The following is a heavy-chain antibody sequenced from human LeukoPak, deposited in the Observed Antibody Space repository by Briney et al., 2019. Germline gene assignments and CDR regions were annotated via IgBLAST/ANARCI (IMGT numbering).Heavy chain of an antibody. J-gene: IGHJ2*01. CDR2: IYTSGIT. Sequence: PSETLSLTCSVSGGSISSYYWSWIRQPAGKGLEWIGRIYTSGITNYNSSLKSRVTISVDTSKNQFSLKLSSVTAADTAVYYCARHRMISAGGYFDLWGRGTLVTVSS. CDR3: ARHRMISAGGYFDL. CDR1: GGSISSYY. V-gene: IGHV4-4*07. D-gene: IGHD3-22*01.